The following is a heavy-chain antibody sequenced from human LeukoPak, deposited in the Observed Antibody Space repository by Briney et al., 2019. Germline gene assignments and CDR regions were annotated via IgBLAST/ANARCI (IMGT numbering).Heavy chain of an antibody. J-gene: IGHJ4*02. CDR3: AKGSEYCDFWTYYLADY. D-gene: IGHD3/OR15-3a*01. V-gene: IGHV3-7*01. CDR2: IKQDGSVK. Sequence: GGSLRLSCAASGFIFGNYWMTWVRQAPGKGLEWVANIKQDGSVKNYVDAVKGRFTISRDDARNRLYLQMNSLRAEDTALYYCAKGSEYCDFWTYYLADYWGQGTLVTVSS. CDR1: GFIFGNYW.